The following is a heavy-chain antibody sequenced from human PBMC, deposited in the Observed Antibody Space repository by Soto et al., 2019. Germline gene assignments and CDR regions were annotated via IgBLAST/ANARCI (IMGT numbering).Heavy chain of an antibody. V-gene: IGHV1-69*06. CDR3: ARDNTVTTGRTYY. Sequence: WASVKVSCKASGGTFSSYAISWVRQAPGQGLEWMGGIIPIFGTANYAQKFQGRVTITADKSTSTAYMELSSLRSEDTAVYYCARDNTVTTGRTYYWGQGTLVTVSS. D-gene: IGHD4-17*01. J-gene: IGHJ4*02. CDR2: IIPIFGTA. CDR1: GGTFSSYA.